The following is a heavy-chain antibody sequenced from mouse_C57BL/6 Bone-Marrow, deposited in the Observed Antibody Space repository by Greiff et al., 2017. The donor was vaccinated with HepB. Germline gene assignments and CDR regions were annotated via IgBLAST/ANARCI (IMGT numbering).Heavy chain of an antibody. Sequence: DVKLQESGPGLVKPSQSLSLTCSVTGYSITSGYYWNWIRQFPGNKLEWMGYISYDGSNNYNPSLKNRISITRDTSKNQFFLKLNSVTTEDTATYYCARERDYWGQGTSVTVSS. CDR2: ISYDGSN. V-gene: IGHV3-6*01. CDR1: GYSITSGYY. CDR3: ARERDY. J-gene: IGHJ4*01.